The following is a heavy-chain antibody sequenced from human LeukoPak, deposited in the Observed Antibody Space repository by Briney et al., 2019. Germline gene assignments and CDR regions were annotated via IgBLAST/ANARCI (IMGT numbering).Heavy chain of an antibody. CDR2: ISGSGGST. J-gene: IGHJ5*02. V-gene: IGHV3-23*01. Sequence: GGSLRLSCAASGFTFSSYAMSWVRQAPGKGLEWVSAISGSGGSTYYADSVKGRFTISRDNAKNSLYLQMNSLKAEDTAVYYCAREIIPQGCSGGYCYSWFDPWGQGTLVTVSS. D-gene: IGHD2-15*01. CDR3: AREIIPQGCSGGYCYSWFDP. CDR1: GFTFSSYA.